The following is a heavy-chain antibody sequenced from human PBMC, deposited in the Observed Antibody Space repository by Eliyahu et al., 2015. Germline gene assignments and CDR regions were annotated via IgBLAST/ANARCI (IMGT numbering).Heavy chain of an antibody. D-gene: IGHD7-27*01. V-gene: IGHV1-69*06. CDR2: IIPIFGTA. J-gene: IGHJ6*02. CDR3: ARVEYGGITGDYYYYYGMDV. CDR1: GGTFSSYA. Sequence: EVKKPGSSVKVSCKASGGTFSSYAISWVRQAPGQGLEWMGGIIPIFGTANYAQKFQGRVTITADKSTSTAYMELSSLRSEDTAVYYCARVEYGGITGDYYYYYGMDVWGQGTTVTVSS.